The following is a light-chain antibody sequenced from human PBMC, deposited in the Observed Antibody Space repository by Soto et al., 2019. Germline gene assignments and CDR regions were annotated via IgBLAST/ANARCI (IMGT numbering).Light chain of an antibody. V-gene: IGKV3D-20*02. CDR2: AAS. CDR3: QQRYTWPPLT. CDR1: QSVSSRY. Sequence: EIVLTQSPGTLSLSPGERATLSCRASQSVSSRYLVWYQQRPGQAPRLLIYAASSRATGIPDRFSGSGSGTDFTLTISRLEPEDFAVYYCQQRYTWPPLTFGGGTKVEIK. J-gene: IGKJ4*01.